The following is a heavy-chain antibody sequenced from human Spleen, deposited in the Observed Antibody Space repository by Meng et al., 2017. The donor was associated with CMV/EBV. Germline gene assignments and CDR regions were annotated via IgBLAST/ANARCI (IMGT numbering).Heavy chain of an antibody. J-gene: IGHJ4*02. V-gene: IGHV3-20*04. CDR2: INWNGGTS. CDR1: GFSFDDYV. Sequence: GESLRLSCAASGFSFDDYVMSWVRQVPGKGLEWISGINWNGGTSGYVDSVRGRFTVSRDNAKNSLYLQMNSLRAEDTALYYCARSSVYYYEGSGYYYFDYWGQGALVTVSS. CDR3: ARSSVYYYEGSGYYYFDY. D-gene: IGHD3-22*01.